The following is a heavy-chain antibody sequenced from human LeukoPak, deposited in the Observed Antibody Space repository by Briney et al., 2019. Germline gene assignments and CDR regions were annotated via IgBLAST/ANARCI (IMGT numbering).Heavy chain of an antibody. D-gene: IGHD1-26*01. Sequence: GGSLRLSCAASGFTFSSDWMSWVRQAPGKGLEWVANIKHDGSEKYYVDSVKGRFTISRDNAKSSLYLQMNSLRAEDTAVYYCARDSRSYSGYYYDWDYWGQGTLVTVSS. V-gene: IGHV3-7*01. J-gene: IGHJ4*02. CDR3: ARDSRSYSGYYYDWDY. CDR1: GFTFSSDW. CDR2: IKHDGSEK.